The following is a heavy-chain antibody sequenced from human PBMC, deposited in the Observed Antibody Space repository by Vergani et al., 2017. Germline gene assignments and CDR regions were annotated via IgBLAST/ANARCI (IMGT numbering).Heavy chain of an antibody. V-gene: IGHV3-30-3*01. J-gene: IGHJ4*02. CDR2: ISYDGSNK. Sequence: QVQLVESGGGVVQPGRSLRLSCAASGFTFSSSAMHWVRQAPGKGLEWVAVISYDGSNKYYADSVKGRVTISTDKSKNTLYMKLKSLRAEDTAVYYCANVTYSGSYFGYWGQGTLVTVSS. CDR1: GFTFSSSA. D-gene: IGHD1-26*01. CDR3: ANVTYSGSYFGY.